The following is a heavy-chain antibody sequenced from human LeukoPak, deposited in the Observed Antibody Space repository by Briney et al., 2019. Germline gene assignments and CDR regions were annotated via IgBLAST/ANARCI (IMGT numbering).Heavy chain of an antibody. Sequence: RPGGSLRLSCAASGFTFSSYAMSWVRQAPGKGLERVSAISGSGGSTYYADSVKGRFTISRDNSKNTLYLQMNSLRAEDTAVYYCAKGFYVWGSYRYDSPFDYWGQGTLVTVSS. V-gene: IGHV3-23*01. CDR3: AKGFYVWGSYRYDSPFDY. CDR2: ISGSGGST. D-gene: IGHD3-16*02. J-gene: IGHJ4*02. CDR1: GFTFSSYA.